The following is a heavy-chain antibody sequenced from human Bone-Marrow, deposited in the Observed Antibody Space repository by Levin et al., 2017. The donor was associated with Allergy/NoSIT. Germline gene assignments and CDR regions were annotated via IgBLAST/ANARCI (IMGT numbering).Heavy chain of an antibody. V-gene: IGHV3-23*01. CDR3: AKTRFGAFYFDH. CDR2: ISGHGNQT. J-gene: IGHJ4*02. D-gene: IGHD3-10*01. Sequence: LSLTCAASGFLFKDYPMGWIRQVPGKGLQWVSLISGHGNQTYYSNHVEGRFTISRDNSKNTLFLDMRSLRADDAALYYCAKTRFGAFYFDHWGQGSLLVVSS. CDR1: GFLFKDYP.